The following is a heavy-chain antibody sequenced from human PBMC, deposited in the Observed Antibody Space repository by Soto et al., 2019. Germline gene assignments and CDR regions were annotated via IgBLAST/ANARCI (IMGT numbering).Heavy chain of an antibody. CDR3: ARDNNWSYDS. Sequence: GGSLRLSCAASVFTFYNYAMNWVRQAPGEGLVWVSYIKSDGSKKKDADSVKGRFTISRDNARNTLYLRMNSLRAEDTAVYYCARDNNWSYDSWGRGTLVTVSS. D-gene: IGHD1-1*01. CDR2: IKSDGSKK. CDR1: VFTFYNYA. V-gene: IGHV3-74*03. J-gene: IGHJ4*02.